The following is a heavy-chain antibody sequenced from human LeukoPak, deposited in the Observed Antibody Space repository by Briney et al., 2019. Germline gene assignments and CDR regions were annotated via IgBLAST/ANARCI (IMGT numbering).Heavy chain of an antibody. D-gene: IGHD3-22*01. Sequence: SETLSLTCAVYGGSFSGYYWSWIRQPPGKGLEWIGEINHSGSTNYNPSLKSRVTISVDTSKNQFSLKLSSVTAADTAVYYCARGPPRRYYDSSGSPDYWGQGTLVTVSS. CDR3: ARGPPRRYYDSSGSPDY. CDR2: INHSGST. J-gene: IGHJ4*02. CDR1: GGSFSGYY. V-gene: IGHV4-34*01.